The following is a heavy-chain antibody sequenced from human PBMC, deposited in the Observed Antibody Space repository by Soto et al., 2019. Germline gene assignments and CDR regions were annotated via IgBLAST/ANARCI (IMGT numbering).Heavy chain of an antibody. CDR3: ARGLTYYYDSSGYYHDAFDI. V-gene: IGHV4-34*01. D-gene: IGHD3-22*01. Sequence: SETLSLTCTVYGGSFSGYYLSLVLQTPVKWLGWIGEINHSGSANYNPSLKSRVTISVDTSKNQFSLKLSSVTAADTAVYYCARGLTYYYDSSGYYHDAFDIWGQGTMVTVSS. J-gene: IGHJ3*02. CDR1: GGSFSGYY. CDR2: INHSGSA.